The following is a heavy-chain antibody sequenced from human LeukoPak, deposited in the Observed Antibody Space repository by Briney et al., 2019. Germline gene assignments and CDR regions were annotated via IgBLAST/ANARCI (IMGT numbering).Heavy chain of an antibody. Sequence: GASVKVSCKASGYTFTSYGISWVRQAPGQGLEWMGWISAYNGNTNYAQKLQGRVTMTTDTSTSTAYMELRSLRPDDTAVYYCARGQLSYYYDSSGYFSAEYFQHWGQGTLVTVSS. V-gene: IGHV1-18*01. D-gene: IGHD3-22*01. CDR2: ISAYNGNT. CDR1: GYTFTSYG. J-gene: IGHJ1*01. CDR3: ARGQLSYYYDSSGYFSAEYFQH.